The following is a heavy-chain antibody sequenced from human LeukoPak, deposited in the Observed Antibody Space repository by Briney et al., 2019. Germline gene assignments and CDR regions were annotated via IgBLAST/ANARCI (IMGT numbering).Heavy chain of an antibody. J-gene: IGHJ4*02. Sequence: GGSLRLSCAASGFTFSSYGMPWVRQAPGKGREWVTFIQFDGGNKYYADSVKGRFTISRDNSKNTLYLQMNSLRPEDTAVYYCARGATAMVSFYFDYWGRGTLVTVSS. CDR1: GFTFSSYG. D-gene: IGHD5-18*01. CDR3: ARGATAMVSFYFDY. V-gene: IGHV3-30*02. CDR2: IQFDGGNK.